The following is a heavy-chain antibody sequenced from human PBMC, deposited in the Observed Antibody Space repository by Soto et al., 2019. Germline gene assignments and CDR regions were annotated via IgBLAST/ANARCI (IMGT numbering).Heavy chain of an antibody. Sequence: GGSLRLSCAASGFTFSSYSMNWVRQAPGKGLEWVSSISSSSSYIYYADSVKGRFTISRDNAKNSLYLQMNSLRAEDTAVYYCARGLRYSSSSFQLDYWGQGTLVTVSS. CDR1: GFTFSSYS. D-gene: IGHD6-6*01. CDR3: ARGLRYSSSSFQLDY. J-gene: IGHJ4*02. CDR2: ISSSSSYI. V-gene: IGHV3-21*01.